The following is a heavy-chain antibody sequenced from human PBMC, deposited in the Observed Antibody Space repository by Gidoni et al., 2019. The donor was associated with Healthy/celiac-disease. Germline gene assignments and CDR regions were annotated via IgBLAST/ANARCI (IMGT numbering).Heavy chain of an antibody. Sequence: QVQLVQSGADVTKPGASVKVSCKASGYTFTGYYIHWLRQAPGQGLEWMGWINPNSGGTNYAQKFQGRVTMTRDTSISTAYMELSRLRSDDTAVYYCARALIQLRSADFDYWGQGTLVTVSS. CDR1: GYTFTGYY. V-gene: IGHV1-2*02. CDR3: ARALIQLRSADFDY. CDR2: INPNSGGT. D-gene: IGHD5-18*01. J-gene: IGHJ4*02.